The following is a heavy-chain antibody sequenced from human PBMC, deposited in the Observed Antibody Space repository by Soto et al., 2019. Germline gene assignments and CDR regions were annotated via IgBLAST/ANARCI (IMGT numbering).Heavy chain of an antibody. J-gene: IGHJ4*02. CDR3: AREEMVRGGPNGIDY. CDR1: GGSISSGGYY. D-gene: IGHD3-10*01. V-gene: IGHV4-31*03. CDR2: IYYSGST. Sequence: QVQLQESGPGLVKPSQTLSLTCTVSGGSISSGGYYWSWLRQPPGQGLAWIGYIYYSGSTYYNPSLKSRVTISGDTSKNQFSRKLSSVTAADTAVYYCAREEMVRGGPNGIDYWGQGTLVTVSS.